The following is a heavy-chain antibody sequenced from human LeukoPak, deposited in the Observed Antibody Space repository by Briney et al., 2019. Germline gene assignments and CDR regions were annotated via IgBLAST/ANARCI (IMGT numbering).Heavy chain of an antibody. V-gene: IGHV3-30*02. J-gene: IGHJ5*02. Sequence: GGSLRLSCAASGFTFSSYGMHWVHQAPGKGLEWVAFIRYDGSNKYYADSVKGRFTISRDNSKNTLCLQMNSLRAEDTAVYYCAKDRTIFGVVNWFDPWGQGTLVTVSS. D-gene: IGHD3-3*01. CDR3: AKDRTIFGVVNWFDP. CDR2: IRYDGSNK. CDR1: GFTFSSYG.